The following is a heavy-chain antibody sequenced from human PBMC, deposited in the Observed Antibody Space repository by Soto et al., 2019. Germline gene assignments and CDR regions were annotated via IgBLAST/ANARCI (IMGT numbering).Heavy chain of an antibody. V-gene: IGHV3-53*04. CDR1: GIPVSSNY. Sequence: EVPLVESGGGLVQPGGSLRLSCAASGIPVSSNYITWVRQAPGKGLEWVSVLHSGGDTYYANSVKGRFTISRHDSTNTLFLQMNSLTAEDTAVYYCARDGPYYYASRMDVWGQGTTVTVSS. J-gene: IGHJ6*02. CDR3: ARDGPYYYASRMDV. CDR2: LHSGGDT. D-gene: IGHD3-10*01.